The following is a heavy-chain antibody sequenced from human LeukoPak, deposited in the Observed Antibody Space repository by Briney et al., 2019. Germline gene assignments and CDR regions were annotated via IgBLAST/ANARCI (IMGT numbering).Heavy chain of an antibody. D-gene: IGHD3-10*01. CDR3: ARVKAYYGSGSYFDY. V-gene: IGHV4-61*02. CDR1: GGSISSGSYY. CDR2: IYTSGST. Sequence: PSETLSLTCTVSGGSISSGSYYWSWIRQPAGKGLEWIGRIYTSGSTNYNPSLKSQVTISVDTSKNQFSLKLSSVTAADTAVYYCARVKAYYGSGSYFDYWGQGTLVTVSS. J-gene: IGHJ4*02.